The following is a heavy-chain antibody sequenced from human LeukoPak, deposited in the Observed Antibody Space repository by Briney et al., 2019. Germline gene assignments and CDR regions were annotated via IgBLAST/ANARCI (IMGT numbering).Heavy chain of an antibody. J-gene: IGHJ4*02. CDR2: ISSSGSTI. D-gene: IGHD3-3*01. CDR3: ARGGFWSGYYRRNFDY. V-gene: IGHV3-48*03. CDR1: GFTFSSYE. Sequence: GGSLRLSCAASGFTFSSYEMNWVRQAPGKGLEWVSYISSSGSTIYYADPVKGRFTISRDNAKNSLYLQMNSLRAEDTAVYYCARGGFWSGYYRRNFDYWGQGTLVTVSS.